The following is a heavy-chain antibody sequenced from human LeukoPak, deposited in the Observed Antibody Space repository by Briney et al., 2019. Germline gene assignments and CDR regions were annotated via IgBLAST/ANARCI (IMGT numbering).Heavy chain of an antibody. CDR2: IYPADSDT. Sequence: GESLKISCKGSGYIFTNYCIVWVRQTPGKGLEWMGIIYPADSDTRYSPSFQGQVSISVDKSINTAYLQWTSLKASDTAMYYCARTDYNFWFDPWGQGTLVTVSS. D-gene: IGHD5-24*01. J-gene: IGHJ5*02. V-gene: IGHV5-51*01. CDR3: ARTDYNFWFDP. CDR1: GYIFTNYC.